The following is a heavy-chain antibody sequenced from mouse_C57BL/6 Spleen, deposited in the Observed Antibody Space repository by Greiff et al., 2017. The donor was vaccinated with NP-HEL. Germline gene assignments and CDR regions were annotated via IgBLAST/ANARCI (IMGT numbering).Heavy chain of an antibody. CDR1: GYTFTSYT. V-gene: IGHV1-4*01. CDR2: INPSSGYT. CDR3: ARLSMMVTSRWYFDV. D-gene: IGHD2-3*01. Sequence: VQLQQSGAELARPGASVKMSCKASGYTFTSYTMHWVKQRPGQGLEWIGYINPSSGYTKYNQKFKDKATLTADKSSSTAYMQLSSLTSEDSAVYYCARLSMMVTSRWYFDVWGTGTTVTVSS. J-gene: IGHJ1*03.